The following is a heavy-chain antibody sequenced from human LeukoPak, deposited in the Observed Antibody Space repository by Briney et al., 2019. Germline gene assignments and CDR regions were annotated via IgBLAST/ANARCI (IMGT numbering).Heavy chain of an antibody. V-gene: IGHV3-73*01. Sequence: GGSLRLSCAASGFDFSGFYMHWVRQASGRGLEWVGLIRSKARSYTTVYAEAVKGRFSISRDDSENMAYLQMNSLKADDTAVYYCTRQDCSGGSCSYVDYWGQGTLVTVSS. CDR3: TRQDCSGGSCSYVDY. D-gene: IGHD2-15*01. J-gene: IGHJ4*02. CDR1: GFDFSGFY. CDR2: IRSKARSYTT.